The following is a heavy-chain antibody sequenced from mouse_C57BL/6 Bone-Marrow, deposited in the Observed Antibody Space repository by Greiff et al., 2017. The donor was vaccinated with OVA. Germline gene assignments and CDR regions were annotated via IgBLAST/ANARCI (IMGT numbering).Heavy chain of an antibody. D-gene: IGHD1-1*01. Sequence: VKLVESGPGLVQPSQSLSITCTVSGFSLTSYGVHWVRQSPGKGLAWLGVIWRGGSTDYNAAFMSRLSITKDNSKSQVFFKMNSLQADDTARYYCAKMDGYYFDYWGQGTTLTVSS. CDR2: IWRGGST. J-gene: IGHJ2*01. V-gene: IGHV2-5*01. CDR3: AKMDGYYFDY. CDR1: GFSLTSYG.